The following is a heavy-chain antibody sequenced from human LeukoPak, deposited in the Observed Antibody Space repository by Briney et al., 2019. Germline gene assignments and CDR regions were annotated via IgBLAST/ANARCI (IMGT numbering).Heavy chain of an antibody. CDR3: ARGVVRVPNLFDY. D-gene: IGHD3-3*01. V-gene: IGHV1-69*06. Sequence: SVKVSCKASGDTFSSYSISWVRQAPGQGLEWMGGIIPMFGTANYGQKLQGRVTITADKSTSTAYMELSSLRSDDTAVYYCARGVVRVPNLFDYWGQGTLVTVSS. CDR2: IIPMFGTA. CDR1: GDTFSSYS. J-gene: IGHJ4*02.